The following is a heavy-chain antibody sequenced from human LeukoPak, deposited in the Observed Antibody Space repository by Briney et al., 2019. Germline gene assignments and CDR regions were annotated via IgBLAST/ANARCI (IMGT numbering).Heavy chain of an antibody. J-gene: IGHJ6*02. CDR1: GSTFRSYG. V-gene: IGHV3-30*18. CDR3: AKDQGDYDFWSGYYNDYYYGMDV. D-gene: IGHD3-3*01. CDR2: ISYDGSNK. Sequence: GGSQSLFCAASGSTFRSYGMHGVRQAPGKGLEWVAVISYDGSNKYYADSVKGRFTISRDNSKNTLYLQMNSLRAEDTAVYYCAKDQGDYDFWSGYYNDYYYGMDVWGQGTTVTVSS.